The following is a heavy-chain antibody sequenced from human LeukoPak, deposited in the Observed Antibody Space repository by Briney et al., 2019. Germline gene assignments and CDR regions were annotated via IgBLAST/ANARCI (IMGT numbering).Heavy chain of an antibody. CDR3: AKDHRGYYDSSGYYLSDY. J-gene: IGHJ4*02. CDR2: ISCDGSNK. CDR1: GFTFSSYG. D-gene: IGHD3-22*01. V-gene: IGHV3-30*18. Sequence: PGGSLRLSCAASGFTFSSYGMHWVRQAPGKGLEWVAVISCDGSNKYYADSVKGRFTISRDNSKNTLYLQMNSLRAEDTAVYYCAKDHRGYYDSSGYYLSDYWGQGTLVTVSS.